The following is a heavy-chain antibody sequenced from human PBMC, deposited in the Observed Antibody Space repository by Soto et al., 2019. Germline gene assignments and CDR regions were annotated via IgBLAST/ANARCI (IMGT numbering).Heavy chain of an antibody. V-gene: IGHV3-23*01. J-gene: IGHJ4*02. CDR1: GFTFSSYA. CDR3: ARSSGSYYPVDY. CDR2: ISGSGGST. D-gene: IGHD1-26*01. Sequence: GGSLRLSCAASGFTFSSYAMSWVRQAPGKGLEWVSAISGSGGSTYYADSVKGRFTISRDNSKNTLYLQMNSLRTEDTAVYYCARSSGSYYPVDYWGQGTLVTVSS.